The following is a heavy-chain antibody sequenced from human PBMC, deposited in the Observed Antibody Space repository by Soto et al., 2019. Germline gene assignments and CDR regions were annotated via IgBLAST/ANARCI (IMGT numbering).Heavy chain of an antibody. Sequence: SETLSLTCTVSGGSISSSSYYWGWIRQPPGKGLEWIGSIYYSGSTYYNPSLKSRVTISVDTSKNQFSLKLSSVTAADTAVYYCARRYLPLESKTGGDFDYWGQGTLVTVSS. V-gene: IGHV4-39*01. CDR3: ARRYLPLESKTGGDFDY. CDR2: IYYSGST. J-gene: IGHJ4*02. D-gene: IGHD3-3*01. CDR1: GGSISSSSYY.